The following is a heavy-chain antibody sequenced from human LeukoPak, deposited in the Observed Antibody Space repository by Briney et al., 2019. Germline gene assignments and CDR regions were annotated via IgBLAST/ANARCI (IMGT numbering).Heavy chain of an antibody. Sequence: GGSLRLSCAASGFTFSSYSMNWVRQAPGKGLEWVSYISSSSSTIYYADSVKGRFSISRDNSKNSLYLQMNSLRAEDTALYYFAKASAMAVAGTSSYYHYHYMDVWGKGTTVTISS. CDR2: ISSSSSTI. CDR1: GFTFSSYS. V-gene: IGHV3-48*01. J-gene: IGHJ6*03. D-gene: IGHD6-19*01. CDR3: AKASAMAVAGTSSYYHYHYMDV.